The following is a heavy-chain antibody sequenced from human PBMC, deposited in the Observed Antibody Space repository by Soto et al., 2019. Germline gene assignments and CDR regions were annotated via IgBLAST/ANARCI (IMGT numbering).Heavy chain of an antibody. V-gene: IGHV4-31*03. CDR1: GCSISSGGYY. D-gene: IGHD6-19*01. CDR2: IYYSGST. J-gene: IGHJ4*02. CDR3: ARESPLAGDLDY. Sequence: PSETLSLTCTFSGCSISSGGYYWSWIRQHPGKGLEWIGYIYYSGSTYYNPSLKSRVTISVDTSKNQFSLKLSSVTAADTAVYYCARESPLAGDLDYWGQGTLVTVSS.